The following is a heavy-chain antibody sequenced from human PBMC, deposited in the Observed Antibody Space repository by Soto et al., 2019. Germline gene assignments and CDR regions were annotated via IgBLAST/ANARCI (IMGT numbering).Heavy chain of an antibody. V-gene: IGHV4-31*03. CDR3: ASGYSYGSDY. D-gene: IGHD5-18*01. CDR1: GGSISSGGYY. CDR2: IYYSGST. J-gene: IGHJ4*02. Sequence: SETLSLTCTVSGGSISSGGYYWSWFRQHPGKGLEWIGYIYYSGSTYYNPSLKSRVTISVDTSKNQFSLKLSSVTAADTAVYYCASGYSYGSDYWGQGTLVTVSS.